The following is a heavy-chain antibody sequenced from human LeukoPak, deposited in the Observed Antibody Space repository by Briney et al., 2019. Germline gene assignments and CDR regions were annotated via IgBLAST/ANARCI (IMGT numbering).Heavy chain of an antibody. D-gene: IGHD1-26*01. J-gene: IGHJ6*01. CDR1: GYTFTGYY. CDR2: INPNSGGT. V-gene: IGHV1-2*04. CDR3: ARGGGSYYSLAYYYYGMDV. Sequence: ASVKVSCKASGYTFTGYYMHWVRQAPGQGLEWMGWINPNSGGTNYAQKFQGWVTMTRDTSISTAYMELSRLRSDDTAVYYCARGGGSYYSLAYYYYGMDVWGQGTTVTVSS.